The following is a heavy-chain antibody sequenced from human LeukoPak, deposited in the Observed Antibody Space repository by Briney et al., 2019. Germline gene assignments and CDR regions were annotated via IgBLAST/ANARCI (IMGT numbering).Heavy chain of an antibody. D-gene: IGHD3-3*01. V-gene: IGHV3-23*01. J-gene: IGHJ4*02. CDR1: GFTFSSYA. CDR3: AKDAHNTIFGVVILYYFDY. Sequence: GGSLTLSCAASGFTFSSYAMSWVRPAPGKGLEWVSAISGSAGSTYYADSVKGRITISRDNSKNTLYLQMNRLRAEDTAVYYCAKDAHNTIFGVVILYYFDYWGQGTLVTVSS. CDR2: ISGSAGST.